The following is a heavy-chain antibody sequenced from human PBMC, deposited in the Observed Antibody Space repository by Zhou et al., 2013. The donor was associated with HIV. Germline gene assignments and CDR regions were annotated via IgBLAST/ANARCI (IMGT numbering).Heavy chain of an antibody. D-gene: IGHD3-10*01. Sequence: QVQMLQSGAEVKKPGASVKVSCKASGYTFTSYGVTWVRQAPGQGLEWMGWISAYNGNTNYVQKFQGRLTMTTDTSTTTAYMELSSLRSEDTAVYYCARDPRYYGSGSYYKPLFDYWGQGTLVTVSS. V-gene: IGHV1-18*01. CDR3: ARDPRYYGSGSYYKPLFDY. CDR2: ISAYNGNT. J-gene: IGHJ4*02. CDR1: GYTFTSYG.